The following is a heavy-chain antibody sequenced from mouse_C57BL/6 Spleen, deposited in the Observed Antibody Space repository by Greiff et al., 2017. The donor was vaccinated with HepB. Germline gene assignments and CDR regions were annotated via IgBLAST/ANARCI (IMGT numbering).Heavy chain of an antibody. CDR2: INPNNGGT. V-gene: IGHV1-26*01. Sequence: VQLKQSGPELVKPGASVKISCKASGYTFTDYYMNWVKQSHGKSLEWIGDINPNNGGTSYNQKFKGKATLTVDKSSSTAYMELRSLTSEDSAVYYCARLGYAYWGQGTLVTVSA. CDR3: ARLGYAY. J-gene: IGHJ3*01. CDR1: GYTFTDYY.